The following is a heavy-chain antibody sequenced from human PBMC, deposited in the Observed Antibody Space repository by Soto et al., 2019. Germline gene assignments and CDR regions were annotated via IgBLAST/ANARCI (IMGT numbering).Heavy chain of an antibody. CDR3: VQASCPSSDCRTIVQL. CDR2: INHSGST. CDR1: GGSFSSNY. V-gene: IGHV4-34*02. Sequence: QVQLQQWGAGLLKPSETLSLTCAVYGGSFSSNYWGWIRQPPGKGLEWIGEINHSGSTKYNPSLKSRFTIAVDTSKNQFSLSLSSVTAEDTAVYYCVQASCPSSDCRTIVQLWGQGTLVTVSS. J-gene: IGHJ1*01. D-gene: IGHD2-21*01.